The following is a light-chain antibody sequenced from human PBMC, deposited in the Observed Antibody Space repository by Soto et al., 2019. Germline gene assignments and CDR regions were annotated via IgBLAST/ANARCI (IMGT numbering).Light chain of an antibody. CDR2: DVS. Sequence: QSALTQPASVSGSPGQSITISCTGTSSDVGGYNYVSWYQQHPGKAPQLMIYDVSSRPSGVSHRFSGSKSGTTASLTISGRQAGDDAYYFCSSYTAITSTRVFGGGTKLTVL. V-gene: IGLV2-14*03. CDR1: SSDVGGYNY. CDR3: SSYTAITSTRV. J-gene: IGLJ2*01.